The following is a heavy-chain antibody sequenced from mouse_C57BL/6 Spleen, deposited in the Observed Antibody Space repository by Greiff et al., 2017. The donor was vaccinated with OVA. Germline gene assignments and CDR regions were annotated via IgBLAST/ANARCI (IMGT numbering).Heavy chain of an antibody. D-gene: IGHD2-4*01. CDR2: INPYNGGT. CDR3: ARAGDYDVKTWFAY. CDR1: GYTFPDYY. V-gene: IGHV1-19*01. Sequence: DVQLQESGPVLVKPGASVKMSCKASGYTFPDYYMNWVKQSHGKSLEWIGVINPYNGGTSYNQKFKGKATLTVDKSSSTAYMELNSLTSEDSAVYYCARAGDYDVKTWFAYWGQGTLVTVSA. J-gene: IGHJ3*01.